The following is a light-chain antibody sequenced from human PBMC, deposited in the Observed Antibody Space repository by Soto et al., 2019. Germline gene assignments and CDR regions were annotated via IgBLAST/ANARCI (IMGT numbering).Light chain of an antibody. J-gene: IGLJ1*01. CDR2: EVS. CDR1: SSDVGGYNY. Sequence: VLTQPASVSGSPGQSITISCTGTSSDVGGYNYVSWYQQHPGKAPKLMIYEVSNRPSGVSNRFSGSKSGNTASLTISGLQAEDEADYYCSSYTSSSTSYVFGNGTKVTVL. V-gene: IGLV2-14*01. CDR3: SSYTSSSTSYV.